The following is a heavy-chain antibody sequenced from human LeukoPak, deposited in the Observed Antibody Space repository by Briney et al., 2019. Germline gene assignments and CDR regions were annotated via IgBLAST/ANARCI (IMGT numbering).Heavy chain of an antibody. CDR2: ISYDGSNK. V-gene: IGHV3-30*18. CDR1: GFTFSSYG. CDR3: AKKMNDY. Sequence: PGGSLRLFCAASGFTFSSYGMHWVRQAPGKGLEWVAVISYDGSNKYYADSVKGRFTISRDNSKNTLYLQMNSLRAEDTAVYYCAKKMNDYWGQGTLVTVSS. J-gene: IGHJ4*02.